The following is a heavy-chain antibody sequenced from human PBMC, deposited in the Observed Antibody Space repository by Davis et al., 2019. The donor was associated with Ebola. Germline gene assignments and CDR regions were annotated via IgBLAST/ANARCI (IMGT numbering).Heavy chain of an antibody. J-gene: IGHJ6*03. CDR3: AKDEGDYDHPYMDV. D-gene: IGHD4-17*01. Sequence: PGGSLRLSCAASGFTFDDYTMHWVRQAPGKGLEWVSLISWDGGSTYYADSVKGRFTISKDNSKNSLYLQMNSLRTEDTALYYCAKDEGDYDHPYMDVWGKGTTVTVSS. CDR1: GFTFDDYT. V-gene: IGHV3-43*01. CDR2: ISWDGGST.